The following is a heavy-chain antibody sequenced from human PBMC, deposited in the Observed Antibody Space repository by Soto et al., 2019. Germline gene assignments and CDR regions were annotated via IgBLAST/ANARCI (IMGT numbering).Heavy chain of an antibody. V-gene: IGHV1-69*02. Sequence: QVHLEQSGAEVKKPGSSVKVSCKAAGGTFSTYTLIWVRQAPGQGLEWMGRIIPRITVTNSEQKFQGRVTLTADKSTSTAFMELTSLTSDDTAVYYCSIGSWSAETFDVWGQGTMVTVSS. CDR1: GGTFSTYT. CDR2: IIPRITVT. D-gene: IGHD2-2*01. J-gene: IGHJ3*01. CDR3: SIGSWSAETFDV.